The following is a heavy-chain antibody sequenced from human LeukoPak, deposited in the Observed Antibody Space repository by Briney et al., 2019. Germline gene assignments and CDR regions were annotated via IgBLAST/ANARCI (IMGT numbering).Heavy chain of an antibody. CDR1: GFTFSSYA. J-gene: IGHJ4*02. V-gene: IGHV3-23*01. CDR2: ISGTGGST. Sequence: PGGSLRLSCAASGFTFSSYAMTWVRQAPRKGLEWVSSISGTGGSTFYADSVKDRFTISRDNSKNTLYLRMNSLRAEDTAIYYCAKEREAYCSGGSCYGSDKLFPADYWGQGTLVTVSS. CDR3: AKEREAYCSGGSCYGSDKLFPADY. D-gene: IGHD2-15*01.